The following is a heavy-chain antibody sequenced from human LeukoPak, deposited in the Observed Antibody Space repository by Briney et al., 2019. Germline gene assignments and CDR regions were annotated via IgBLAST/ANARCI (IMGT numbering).Heavy chain of an antibody. CDR2: IKEDGREK. CDR3: VPNAAICGGDCHFDS. Sequence: PGGSLRLSCAASGFTFSAYWMSWVRQAPGTGLEWVANIKEDGREKYYVDSVKGRFTISRDNAKNSLYLQMNSLRAEDTAVYYCVPNAAICGGDCHFDSWGQGTLVTVSS. CDR1: GFTFSAYW. J-gene: IGHJ4*02. D-gene: IGHD2-21*02. V-gene: IGHV3-7*02.